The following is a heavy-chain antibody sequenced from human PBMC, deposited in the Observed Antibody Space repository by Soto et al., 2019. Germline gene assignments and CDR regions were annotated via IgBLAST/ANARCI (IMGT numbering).Heavy chain of an antibody. D-gene: IGHD1-26*01. V-gene: IGHV4-61*05. CDR2: IYDSGST. J-gene: IGHJ3*02. Sequence: SETLSLTCTVFGDSIRNRNYYWGWIRQPPGRGLEWIVYIYDSGSTNYNPSLKSRVTISVDTSKNQFSLKLSSVTAADTAVYYRARRWGYAFDIWGQGTMVTVSS. CDR3: ARRWGYAFDI. CDR1: GDSIRNRNYY.